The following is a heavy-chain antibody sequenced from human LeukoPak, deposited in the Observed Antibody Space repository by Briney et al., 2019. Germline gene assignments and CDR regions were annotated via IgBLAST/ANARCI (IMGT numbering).Heavy chain of an antibody. V-gene: IGHV1-69*04. CDR2: IIPILGIA. Sequence: SVKVSCKASGGTFSSYAISWVRQAPGQGLEWMGRIIPILGIANYAQKFQGRVTITADKSTSTAYMELRSLRSDDTAVYYCARGWAGYCSSTSCYTSSHYYYYMDVWGKGTTVTVSS. CDR1: GGTFSSYA. CDR3: ARGWAGYCSSTSCYTSSHYYYYMDV. D-gene: IGHD2-2*02. J-gene: IGHJ6*03.